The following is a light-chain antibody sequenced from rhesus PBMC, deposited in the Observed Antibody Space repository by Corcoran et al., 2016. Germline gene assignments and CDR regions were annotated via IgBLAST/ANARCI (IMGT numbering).Light chain of an antibody. CDR2: KAS. Sequence: DIQMTQSPSSLSASVGDRITITCRASENVKNYLTWYQQKTGKPPKLLIYKASPLQSGVPSRFSGSGSGTDYTFTINSLQSEDVATYYCQHNYGTPLTFGGGTKVEIK. J-gene: IGKJ4*01. CDR1: ENVKNY. CDR3: QHNYGTPLT. V-gene: IGKV1-74*01.